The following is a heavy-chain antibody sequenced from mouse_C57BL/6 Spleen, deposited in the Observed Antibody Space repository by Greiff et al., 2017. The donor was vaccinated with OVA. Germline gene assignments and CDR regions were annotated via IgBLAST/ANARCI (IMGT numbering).Heavy chain of an antibody. CDR2: IDPSDSYT. CDR3: ARSGGSGYWFAY. V-gene: IGHV1-50*01. D-gene: IGHD3-2*02. J-gene: IGHJ3*01. CDR1: GYTFTSYW. Sequence: QVQLQQPGAELVKPGASVKLSCKASGYTFTSYWMQWVKQRPGQGLEWIGEIDPSDSYTNYNQKFKGKATLTVDTSSSTAYMQLSSLTSEDSAVDYCARSGGSGYWFAYWGQGTLVTVSA.